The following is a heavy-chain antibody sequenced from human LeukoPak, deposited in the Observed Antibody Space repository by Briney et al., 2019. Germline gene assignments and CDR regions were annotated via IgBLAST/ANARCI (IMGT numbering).Heavy chain of an antibody. V-gene: IGHV3-21*01. Sequence: GGSLRLSCAASGFTFSSYSMNWVRQAPGKGLEWVSSISSSSSYIYYADSVKGRFTISRDNAKSSLYLQMNSLRAEDTAVYYCARDFGCSSTSCFSFPFDYSGQGTLVTVSS. D-gene: IGHD2-2*01. CDR1: GFTFSSYS. J-gene: IGHJ4*02. CDR2: ISSSSSYI. CDR3: ARDFGCSSTSCFSFPFDY.